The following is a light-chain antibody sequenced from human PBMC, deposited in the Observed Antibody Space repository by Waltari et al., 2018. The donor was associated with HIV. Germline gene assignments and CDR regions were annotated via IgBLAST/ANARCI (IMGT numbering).Light chain of an antibody. CDR1: RLRARY. Sequence: SYELTQPPSVSVSPGQTAPITCSADRLRARYVCWYQQTAGQSPVLILSQDNKPPSGIPARFSGSNSGNTATLTISGTQSLDEADYYCQAWDSDTVIFGGGTTLTVL. CDR3: QAWDSDTVI. CDR2: QDN. V-gene: IGLV3-1*01. J-gene: IGLJ2*01.